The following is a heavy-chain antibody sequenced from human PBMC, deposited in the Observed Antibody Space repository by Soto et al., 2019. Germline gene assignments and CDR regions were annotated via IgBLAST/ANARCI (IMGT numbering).Heavy chain of an antibody. Sequence: GASVNVSCKASGFTFSRSAMQWVRQARGQRLEWIGWIVVGSGNTNYAQKFQERVTISRDMSTSTGYMELSSLRSEDTAVYYCAARTGTSPGYYYMDVWGKGTTVTVSS. CDR1: GFTFSRSA. CDR2: IVVGSGNT. J-gene: IGHJ6*03. CDR3: AARTGTSPGYYYMDV. D-gene: IGHD1-1*01. V-gene: IGHV1-58*02.